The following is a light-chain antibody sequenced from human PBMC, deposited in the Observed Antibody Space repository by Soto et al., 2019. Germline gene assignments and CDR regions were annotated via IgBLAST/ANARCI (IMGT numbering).Light chain of an antibody. V-gene: IGKV1-33*01. CDR1: QNINNY. CDR3: QQYENLPT. Sequence: IQMTQSPSSLSASVGDRVSITCQASQNINNYLNWYQQKPGRAPKLLIYDASNLEAGVPSRFRGSGSGTDFTFTISRLQPEDIATYYCQQYENLPTFGQGTLLEI. CDR2: DAS. J-gene: IGKJ5*01.